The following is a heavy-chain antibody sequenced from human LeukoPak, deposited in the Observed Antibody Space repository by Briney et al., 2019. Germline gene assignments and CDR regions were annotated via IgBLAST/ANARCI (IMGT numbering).Heavy chain of an antibody. CDR2: IYYSGST. D-gene: IGHD6-13*01. Sequence: SETLSLTCNVPGGSISSYYWSWIRQPPGKGLQWIGYIYYSGSTNYNPSLKSRVTISVGTSKNQFSLKLSSVTAADTAVYYCARDRGIAAAGINYYYYGIDVWGQGTTVTVSS. CDR3: ARDRGIAAAGINYYYYGIDV. CDR1: GGSISSYY. J-gene: IGHJ6*02. V-gene: IGHV4-59*01.